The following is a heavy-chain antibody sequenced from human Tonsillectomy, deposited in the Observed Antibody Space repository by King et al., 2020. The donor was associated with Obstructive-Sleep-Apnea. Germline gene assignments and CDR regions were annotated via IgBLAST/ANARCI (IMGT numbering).Heavy chain of an antibody. J-gene: IGHJ4*02. CDR2: MNPNSGNT. CDR1: GYTFTSYD. D-gene: IGHD4-17*01. V-gene: IGHV1-8*01. CDR3: VRVGRYGDYFDY. Sequence: VQLVESGAEVKKPGASVKVSCKASGYTFTSYDVNWVRQATGQGLEWMGWMNPNSGNTGYEQKFQGRVTMTRNTSISTAYMELSSLRSEDTAVYYCVRVGRYGDYFDYWGQGTLVTVSS.